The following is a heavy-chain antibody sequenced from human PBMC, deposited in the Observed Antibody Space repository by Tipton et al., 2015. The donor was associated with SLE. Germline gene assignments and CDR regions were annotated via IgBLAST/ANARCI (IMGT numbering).Heavy chain of an antibody. CDR2: VYYSGIT. D-gene: IGHD6-13*01. V-gene: IGHV4-39*07. CDR1: GGSVSSSSYY. CDR3: ARGGGDSNSCQDFDR. J-gene: IGHJ4*02. Sequence: GLVKPSGTLSLTCTVSGGSVSSSSYYWGWIRQPPGRGLEWIGSVYYSGITNYNPSLKSRVTMSVDTSKNQLSLSLNSVTAADTAVYYCARGGGDSNSCQDFDRWGQGTLVTVSS.